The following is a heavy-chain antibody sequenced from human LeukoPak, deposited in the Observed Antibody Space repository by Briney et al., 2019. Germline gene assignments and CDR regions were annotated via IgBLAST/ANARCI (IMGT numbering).Heavy chain of an antibody. Sequence: GGSLRLSCAASGFTFSGYWMSWVRQAPGKGLEWVSYISSSDTTIYYADSVKGRFTISRDNAKNSLYLQMNSLRAEDTAVYYCARDAYNLFDYWGQGTLVTVSS. CDR2: ISSSDTTI. J-gene: IGHJ4*02. V-gene: IGHV3-48*03. CDR3: ARDAYNLFDY. CDR1: GFTFSGYW. D-gene: IGHD1-1*01.